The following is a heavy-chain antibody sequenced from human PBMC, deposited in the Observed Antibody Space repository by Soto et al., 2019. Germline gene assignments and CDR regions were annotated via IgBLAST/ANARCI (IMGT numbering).Heavy chain of an antibody. J-gene: IGHJ4*02. D-gene: IGHD6-19*01. CDR3: ARAVPGAVFDY. V-gene: IGHV4-61*01. CDR2: IYYSEI. CDR1: GGSVSSGSYY. Sequence: QVQLQESGPGLVKPSETLSLTCTVSGGSVSSGSYYWSWIRQPPGKGLEWIGYIYYSEINYNPSPKSRVTISVDTSKNQFSLRLSSVTAADTAVYYCARAVPGAVFDYWGQGTLVSVSS.